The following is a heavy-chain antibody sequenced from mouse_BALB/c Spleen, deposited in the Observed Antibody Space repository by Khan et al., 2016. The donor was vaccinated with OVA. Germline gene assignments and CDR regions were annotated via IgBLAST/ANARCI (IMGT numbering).Heavy chain of an antibody. CDR2: IDPSKSET. CDR1: GYTFTSFW. D-gene: IGHD1-1*01. Sequence: VQLQESGPELVRPGASVKMSCKASGYTFTSFWLHWVKQRPGQGLEWIGMIDPSKSETRLNQKFKDKATLNVDTSSNTAYMQLSRLTSEDSAVYYCARGGYGSPFAYWGQGTLVTVSA. V-gene: IGHV1S127*01. CDR3: ARGGYGSPFAY. J-gene: IGHJ3*01.